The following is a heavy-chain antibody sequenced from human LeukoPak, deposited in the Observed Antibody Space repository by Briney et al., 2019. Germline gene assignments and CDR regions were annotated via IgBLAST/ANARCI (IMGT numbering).Heavy chain of an antibody. D-gene: IGHD3-16*01. V-gene: IGHV3-11*01. CDR3: AKDERLKLWVFDY. J-gene: IGHJ4*02. Sequence: GGSLRLSCAASGFTFSDHSMSWIRQSPGKGLEWVAYISSGGSPMYYIDSVKGRSTVSRDNAKNSLYLEVHSLRAEDTAVYYCAKDERLKLWVFDYWGQGTLVTVSS. CDR1: GFTFSDHS. CDR2: ISSGGSPM.